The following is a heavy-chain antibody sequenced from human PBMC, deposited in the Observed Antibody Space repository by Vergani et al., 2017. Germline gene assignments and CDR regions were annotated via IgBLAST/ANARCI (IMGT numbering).Heavy chain of an antibody. D-gene: IGHD6-13*01. CDR3: ATGEGRAAAGVFDC. J-gene: IGHJ4*02. V-gene: IGHV1-24*01. CDR1: GYTFTSYG. CDR2: FDPEDGET. Sequence: QVQLVQSGAEVKKPGASVKVSCKASGYTFTSYGISWVRQAPGQGLEWMGGFDPEDGETIYAQKFQGRVTMTEDTSTDTAYMELSSLRSEDTAVYYCATGEGRAAAGVFDCWGQGTLVTVSS.